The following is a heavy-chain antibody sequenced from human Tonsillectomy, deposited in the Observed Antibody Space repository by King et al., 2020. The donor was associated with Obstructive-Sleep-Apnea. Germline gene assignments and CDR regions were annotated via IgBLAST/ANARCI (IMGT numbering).Heavy chain of an antibody. D-gene: IGHD3-3*01. V-gene: IGHV3-43*01. CDR2: ISWDGGST. Sequence: VQLVESGGVVVQPGGSLRLSCAASGFTLDDYTMYWVRQAPGKGRELFSLISWDGGSTYYADSVKGRFTISRDNRKNSLYLQMNSLRTEDTALYYCAKDQGHDLAAGEMDIRGQTTTVTVSS. J-gene: IGHJ6*01. CDR3: AKDQGHDLAAGEMDI. CDR1: GFTLDDYT.